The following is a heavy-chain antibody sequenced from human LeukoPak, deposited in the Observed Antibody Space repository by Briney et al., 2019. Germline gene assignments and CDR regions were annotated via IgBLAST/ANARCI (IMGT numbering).Heavy chain of an antibody. V-gene: IGHV3-30*04. CDR2: ISYDVSNK. J-gene: IGHJ4*02. CDR3: ARDADSSGWYYFDY. Sequence: PGRSLRLSCAASGVTFSSYAMHWVRQAPGKGLEWVAVISYDVSNKYYADSVKGRLTISRANSKTTLYLQMNSMRAEDTAVYYCARDADSSGWYYFDYWGQGPLVTVSS. D-gene: IGHD6-19*01. CDR1: GVTFSSYA.